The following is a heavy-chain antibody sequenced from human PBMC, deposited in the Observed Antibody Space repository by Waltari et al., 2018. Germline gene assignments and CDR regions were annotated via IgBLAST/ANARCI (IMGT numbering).Heavy chain of an antibody. J-gene: IGHJ4*02. CDR1: GFTFSSYS. Sequence: EVQLVESGGGLVKPGGSLRLSCAASGFTFSSYSMNWVRQAPGKGLEWVSSISSSSSYIYYADSVKGRFTISRDNAKNSLYLQMNSLRAEDTAVYYCASEVGSPFGYWGQGTLVTVSS. CDR3: ASEVGSPFGY. V-gene: IGHV3-21*01. D-gene: IGHD2-15*01. CDR2: ISSSSSYI.